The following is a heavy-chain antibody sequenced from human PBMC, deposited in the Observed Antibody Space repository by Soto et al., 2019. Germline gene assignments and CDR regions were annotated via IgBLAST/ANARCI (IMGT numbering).Heavy chain of an antibody. D-gene: IGHD1-1*01. CDR2: IKEDGSDK. CDR3: ARGIDDNASFGMDV. Sequence: PGGSLRLSCAASGFTFGSYWMSWVRQAPGRGLEWVANIKEDGSDKYYADSVKGRFTISRDNAKKSLYVQMNSLRVEDTAVYYCARGIDDNASFGMDVWGQGTTVTVSS. J-gene: IGHJ6*02. CDR1: GFTFGSYW. V-gene: IGHV3-7*01.